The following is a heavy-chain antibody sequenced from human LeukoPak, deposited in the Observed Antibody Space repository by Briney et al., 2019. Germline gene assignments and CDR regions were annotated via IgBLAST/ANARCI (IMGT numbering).Heavy chain of an antibody. Sequence: SVKVSCKASGGTLSRFSISWVRQAPGQGLEYMGGIIPSFGTANYAQKFQGRVTITADESTGTAYMELSSLRSEDTAVYYCARGGRGVTKLQLWFVAGNYYYMDVWGKGTTVTVSS. CDR3: ARGGRGVTKLQLWFVAGNYYYMDV. CDR2: IIPSFGTA. J-gene: IGHJ6*03. V-gene: IGHV1-69*13. D-gene: IGHD5-18*01. CDR1: GGTLSRFS.